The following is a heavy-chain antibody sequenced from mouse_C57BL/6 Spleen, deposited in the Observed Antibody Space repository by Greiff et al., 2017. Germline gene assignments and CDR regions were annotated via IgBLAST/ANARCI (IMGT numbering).Heavy chain of an antibody. Sequence: QLQQSGAELARPGASVKLSCKASGYTFTSYGISWVKQRTGQGLGGIGEIYPRSGNTYYNEKLKGKATLTADKSASTAYMELRSLTSEDSAVDFWARSVITTVVPYAMDYWGQGTSVTVSS. V-gene: IGHV1-81*01. CDR3: ARSVITTVVPYAMDY. CDR2: IYPRSGNT. CDR1: GYTFTSYG. J-gene: IGHJ4*01. D-gene: IGHD1-1*01.